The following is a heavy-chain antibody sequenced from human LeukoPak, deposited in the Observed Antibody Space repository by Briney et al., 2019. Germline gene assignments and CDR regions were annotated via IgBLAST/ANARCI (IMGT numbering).Heavy chain of an antibody. V-gene: IGHV3-23*01. J-gene: IGHJ5*02. Sequence: GGSLRLSCAASGFTFSSYAMSWVRQAPGKGLKWVSAISGSGGSTYYADSVKGRFTISRDNPKNTLYLQVNSLRAEDTAVYYCARLVGVVVVAATRFRFDPWGQGTLVTVSS. D-gene: IGHD2-15*01. CDR2: ISGSGGST. CDR1: GFTFSSYA. CDR3: ARLVGVVVVAATRFRFDP.